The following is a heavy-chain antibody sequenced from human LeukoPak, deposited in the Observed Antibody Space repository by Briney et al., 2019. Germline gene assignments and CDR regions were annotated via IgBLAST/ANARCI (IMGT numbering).Heavy chain of an antibody. CDR2: IYYSGST. D-gene: IGHD3-22*01. Sequence: SETLPLTCTVSGGSISSSSYYWGWIRQPPGKGLEWIGSIYYSGSTYYNPSLKSRVTISVDTSKNQFSLKLSSVTAADTAVYYCASLPHYYDSSGYYHLDGYWGQGTLVTVSS. CDR3: ASLPHYYDSSGYYHLDGY. V-gene: IGHV4-39*01. J-gene: IGHJ4*02. CDR1: GGSISSSSYY.